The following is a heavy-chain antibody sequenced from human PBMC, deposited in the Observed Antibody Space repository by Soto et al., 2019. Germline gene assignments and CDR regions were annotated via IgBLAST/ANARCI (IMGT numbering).Heavy chain of an antibody. D-gene: IGHD2-2*01. J-gene: IGHJ4*02. Sequence: QVQLVESGGGVVQPGRSLRLSCAASGFSFRSYAMHWVRQAPGKGLEWVAVMSYDGSDKDYADSVKGRFTISRDNSENTLYLQMSSLRAKDTAVYYCARARLDTPALEYWGQGTLVTVSS. CDR1: GFSFRSYA. CDR2: MSYDGSDK. V-gene: IGHV3-30-3*01. CDR3: ARARLDTPALEY.